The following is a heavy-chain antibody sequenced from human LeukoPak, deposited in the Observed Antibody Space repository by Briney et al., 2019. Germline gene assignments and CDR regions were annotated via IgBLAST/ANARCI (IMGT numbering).Heavy chain of an antibody. Sequence: GGSLRLSCAASGFTFSDYYMSWVRQAPGKGLEWVANIKQDGSEKYYVDSVKGRFTISRDNAKNSLYLQMNSLRAEDTAVYYCARTDYDILTGSLTDFDYWGQGTLVTVSS. CDR1: GFTFSDYY. CDR2: IKQDGSEK. J-gene: IGHJ4*02. D-gene: IGHD3-9*01. V-gene: IGHV3-7*01. CDR3: ARTDYDILTGSLTDFDY.